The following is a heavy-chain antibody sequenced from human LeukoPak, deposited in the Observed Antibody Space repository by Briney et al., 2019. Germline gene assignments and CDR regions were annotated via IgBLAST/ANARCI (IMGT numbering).Heavy chain of an antibody. J-gene: IGHJ6*04. CDR3: AELGITMIGGV. CDR2: ISSSGSSI. D-gene: IGHD3-10*02. CDR1: GFTSSSYE. Sequence: PGGSLRLSCAASGFTSSSYEMNWVRQAPGKGLEWVSHISSSGSSIYYSDSVKGRFTISRDNAKNLLFLQMNSLRAEDTAVYYCAELGITMIGGVWGKGTTVTISS. V-gene: IGHV3-48*03.